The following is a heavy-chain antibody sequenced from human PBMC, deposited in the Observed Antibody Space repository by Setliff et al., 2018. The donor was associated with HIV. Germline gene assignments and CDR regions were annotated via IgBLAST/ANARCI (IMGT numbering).Heavy chain of an antibody. CDR1: GPSINIHY. Sequence: SETLSLTCTVSGPSINIHYWSWIRQSPGKGFEWIGYIYPTGSTNYNPSLQSRVTISMVASRNQFSLKVTPVTAADTAVYYCAKGAGFYGDYTFDHWGQGRQVTVS. CDR2: IYPTGST. V-gene: IGHV4-59*11. J-gene: IGHJ4*02. D-gene: IGHD4-17*01. CDR3: AKGAGFYGDYTFDH.